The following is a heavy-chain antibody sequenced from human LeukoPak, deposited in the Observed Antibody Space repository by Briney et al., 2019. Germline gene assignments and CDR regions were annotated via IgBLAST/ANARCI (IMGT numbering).Heavy chain of an antibody. D-gene: IGHD3-22*01. J-gene: IGHJ6*02. V-gene: IGHV3-23*01. CDR2: ISGSGGST. CDR1: GFTFSSYA. Sequence: GGSLRLSCAASGFTFSSYAMSWVRQAPGKGLEWVSAISGSGGSTYYADSVRGRFSISRDSSKNTVYLQMNSLRDEDTAVYYCARARPWDSSRSYYFGMDVWGHGTTVTVSS. CDR3: ARARPWDSSRSYYFGMDV.